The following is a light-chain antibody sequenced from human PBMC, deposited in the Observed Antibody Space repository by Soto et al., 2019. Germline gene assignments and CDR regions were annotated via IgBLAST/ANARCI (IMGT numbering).Light chain of an antibody. CDR2: AAS. CDR3: QQSYGTPFT. J-gene: IGKJ3*01. Sequence: DIQMTQSPSSLSASVGDRVTITCRASQSISSYLNWYQQKPGKAPKLLIYAASSLQSGVPSRFSGSGSGTDFALTISSLQPADFATYYCQQSYGTPFTFGPGTKVDIK. V-gene: IGKV1-39*01. CDR1: QSISSY.